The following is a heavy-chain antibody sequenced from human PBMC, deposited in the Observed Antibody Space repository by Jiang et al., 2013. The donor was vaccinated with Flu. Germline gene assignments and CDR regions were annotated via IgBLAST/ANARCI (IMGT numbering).Heavy chain of an antibody. D-gene: IGHD5-24*01. CDR1: GGTFSSHA. CDR2: IIPIFGTA. J-gene: IGHJ4*02. CDR3: AAEGGRWLQDALDY. Sequence: SGAEVKKPGSSVKVSCKTSGGTFSSHAISWVRQAPGQGLEWVGGIIPIFGTAKYAQKFQGRVTINADESTSTAYMELSSLRSEDTAVYYCAAEGGRWLQDALDYWGQGTLVTVSS. V-gene: IGHV1-69*01.